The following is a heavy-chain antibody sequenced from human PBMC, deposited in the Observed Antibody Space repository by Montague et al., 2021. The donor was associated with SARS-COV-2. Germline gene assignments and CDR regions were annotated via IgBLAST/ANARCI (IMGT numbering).Heavy chain of an antibody. CDR3: AKETAAIGNPLFDS. CDR1: GFTFSSYA. Sequence: SRRLSWAASGFTFSSYAVSWVRQAPGKGLEWVSGIVNNGRKSFYADSVKGRFVISRDNSDKMVYLQLNSLRAEDTAIYYCAKETAAIGNPLFDSWGQGTLITVSS. D-gene: IGHD4-23*01. CDR2: IVNNGRKS. V-gene: IGHV3-23*01. J-gene: IGHJ4*02.